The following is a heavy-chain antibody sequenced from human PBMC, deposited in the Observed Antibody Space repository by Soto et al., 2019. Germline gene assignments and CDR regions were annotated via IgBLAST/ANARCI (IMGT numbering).Heavy chain of an antibody. CDR3: ARDVAHGYTENV. J-gene: IGHJ3*01. V-gene: IGHV4-30-4*01. Sequence: QVQLQESGPGLVKPSQTLSLACTVSGGSVGSGEYYYSWIRQPPGKGLEWIGYIYDSGITNYTPSLKGRVTMSLDRSNKQVSLKLSYVTAADTAFYFCARDVAHGYTENVWGQGTMVTVSS. D-gene: IGHD5-18*01. CDR2: IYDSGIT. CDR1: GGSVGSGEYY.